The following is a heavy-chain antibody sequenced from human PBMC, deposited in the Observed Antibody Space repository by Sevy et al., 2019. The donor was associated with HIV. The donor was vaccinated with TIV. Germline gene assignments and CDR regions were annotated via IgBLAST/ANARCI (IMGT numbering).Heavy chain of an antibody. Sequence: GGSLRLSCAASGFTFSNAWMSWVRQAPGKGLEWVGRIKSKTDGGTTDYAEPVKGRFTISRDDSKNTLYLQMNSLKTEDTAVYYCTTEQQLGTRGAFDIWGQGTMVTVSS. D-gene: IGHD6-13*01. J-gene: IGHJ3*02. CDR3: TTEQQLGTRGAFDI. CDR1: GFTFSNAW. CDR2: IKSKTDGGTT. V-gene: IGHV3-15*01.